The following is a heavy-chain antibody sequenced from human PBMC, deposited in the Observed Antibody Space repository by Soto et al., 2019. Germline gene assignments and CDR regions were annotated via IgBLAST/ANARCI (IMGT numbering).Heavy chain of an antibody. D-gene: IGHD2-15*01. CDR2: ISGSGGST. Sequence: EVQLLESGGGLVQPGGSLRLSCAASGFTFSSYAMSWVRQAPGKGLEWVSAISGSGGSTYYADSMKGRFTISRDNSKNTLYLQMNSLRAEDTAVYYCAKNQGGYCSGGSCYSVWVRADFDYWGQGTLVTVSS. V-gene: IGHV3-23*01. J-gene: IGHJ4*02. CDR3: AKNQGGYCSGGSCYSVWVRADFDY. CDR1: GFTFSSYA.